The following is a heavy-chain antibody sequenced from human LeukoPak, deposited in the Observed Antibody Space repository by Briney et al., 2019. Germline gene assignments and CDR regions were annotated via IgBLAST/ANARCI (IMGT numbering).Heavy chain of an antibody. CDR3: AKAPHYGDYVGYDY. Sequence: GGSLRLSCATSGFTFSSYAMSWVRQAPGKGLEWVSGISGSGGSTYYADSVKGRFTISRDNSKNTLFLQMNSPRAEDTAVYYCAKAPHYGDYVGYDYWGQGTLVTVSS. CDR1: GFTFSSYA. D-gene: IGHD4-17*01. V-gene: IGHV3-23*01. CDR2: ISGSGGST. J-gene: IGHJ4*02.